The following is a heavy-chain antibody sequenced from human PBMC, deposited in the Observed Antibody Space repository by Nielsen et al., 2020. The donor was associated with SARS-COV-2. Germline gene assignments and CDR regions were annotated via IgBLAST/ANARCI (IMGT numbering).Heavy chain of an antibody. CDR3: ARGDTSGSANRGLNAFDI. V-gene: IGHV1-3*01. Sequence: ASVKVSCKASGYSFNTYGITWVRQAPGQRLEWMGWINAGNGNTKYSQKFQGRVTITRDTSASTAYMELSSLRSEDTAVYYCARGDTSGSANRGLNAFDIWGQGTMVTVSS. J-gene: IGHJ3*02. CDR1: GYSFNTYG. D-gene: IGHD1-26*01. CDR2: INAGNGNT.